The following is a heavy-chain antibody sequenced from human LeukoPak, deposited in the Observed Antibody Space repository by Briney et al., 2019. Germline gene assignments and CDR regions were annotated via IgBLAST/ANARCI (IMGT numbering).Heavy chain of an antibody. CDR2: IYHSGST. V-gene: IGHV4-38-2*01. CDR1: GYSISSGYY. Sequence: PSETLSLTCAVSGYSISSGYYWGWIRQPPGKGLEGIGSIYHSGSTYYNPSLKSRVTIAVDTSKNQFSLKLSSVTAADTAVYYCARLDDSSGYPMNYWGQGTLVTVSS. D-gene: IGHD3-22*01. J-gene: IGHJ4*02. CDR3: ARLDDSSGYPMNY.